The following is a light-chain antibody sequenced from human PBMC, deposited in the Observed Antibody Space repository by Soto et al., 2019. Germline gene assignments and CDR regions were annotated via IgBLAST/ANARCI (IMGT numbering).Light chain of an antibody. Sequence: EIVLTQSPATLSLSPGERATLSCKASQSISGYLAWYQQKPGQAPRLLVYDASNRPTVVPARFSGSGFGTDFTLTITSLEPEDSAVYYCQQRSSGYSFGPGTKLKIK. J-gene: IGKJ2*01. CDR1: QSISGY. CDR3: QQRSSGYS. CDR2: DAS. V-gene: IGKV3-11*01.